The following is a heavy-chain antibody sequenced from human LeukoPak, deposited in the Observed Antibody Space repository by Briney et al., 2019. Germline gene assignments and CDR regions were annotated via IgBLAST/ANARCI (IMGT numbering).Heavy chain of an antibody. V-gene: IGHV3-21*01. D-gene: IGHD6-6*01. CDR1: GFTFSSYS. CDR2: ISSRNSYI. J-gene: IGHJ6*02. Sequence: GGSLRLSCAASGFTFSSYSMNWVRQAPGKGLERVSSISSRNSYIYYADSVSGRFTISRDNAKNSQYLQVNSLRAADTAVYYCARAYSSSLGMGVWGQGTTVTVSS. CDR3: ARAYSSSLGMGV.